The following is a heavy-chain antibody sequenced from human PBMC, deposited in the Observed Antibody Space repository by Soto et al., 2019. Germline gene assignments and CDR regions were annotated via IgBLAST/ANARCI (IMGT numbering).Heavy chain of an antibody. J-gene: IGHJ6*02. V-gene: IGHV3-48*02. CDR2: ISSSSRTI. Sequence: EVQLVESGGGLVQPGGSLRLSCAASGFTFSSYSMNWVRQAPGTGLEWVSYISSSSRTIYYADSVKGRFTISSDNAKTSLYLQMNRLRDEDTAVYYCARESWDYGDYYYYGMYVWGQGTTVTVSS. D-gene: IGHD4-17*01. CDR1: GFTFSSYS. CDR3: ARESWDYGDYYYYGMYV.